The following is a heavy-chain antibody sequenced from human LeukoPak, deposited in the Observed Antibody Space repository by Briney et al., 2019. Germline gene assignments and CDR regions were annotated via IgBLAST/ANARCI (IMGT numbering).Heavy chain of an antibody. V-gene: IGHV3-13*01. CDR2: IGTAGDT. D-gene: IGHD3-22*01. J-gene: IGHJ5*02. CDR1: GFTFSSYD. Sequence: GGSLRLSCAASGFTFSSYDMHWVRQATGKGLEWVSAIGTAGDTYYPGSVKGRFTISRENAKNSLYLQMNSLRAEDTAVYYCARGKYYYDSSGSNWFDPWGQGTLVTVSS. CDR3: ARGKYYYDSSGSNWFDP.